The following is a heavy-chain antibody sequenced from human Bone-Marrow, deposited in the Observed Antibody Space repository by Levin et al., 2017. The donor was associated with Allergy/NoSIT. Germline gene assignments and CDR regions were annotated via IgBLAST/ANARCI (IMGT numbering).Heavy chain of an antibody. Sequence: PTGGSLRLSCAASGFSLSDYGMSWVRQAPGKGLEWVSSISGNGENAYYADSVKGRFTISTDNPKNTLYLQMDTLRGDDTAVYFCAKGHQWLAPFYLDGWGQGTLVTGSS. CDR1: GFSLSDYG. CDR3: AKGHQWLAPFYLDG. CDR2: ISGNGENA. D-gene: IGHD6-19*01. V-gene: IGHV3-23*01. J-gene: IGHJ4*02.